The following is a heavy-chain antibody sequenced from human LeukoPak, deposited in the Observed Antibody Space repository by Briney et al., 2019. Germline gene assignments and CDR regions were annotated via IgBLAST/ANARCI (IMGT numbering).Heavy chain of an antibody. CDR1: GFTFSSYE. V-gene: IGHV3-48*03. J-gene: IGHJ4*02. Sequence: GGSLRLSCAASGFTFSSYEMNWVRQAPGKGLEWVSYISSSGSTIYYADSVRGRFTISRDNSKSTLSLQMNSLRAEDTAIYYCATYRQVLLPFESWGQGTLVTVSS. D-gene: IGHD2-8*02. CDR3: ATYRQVLLPFES. CDR2: ISSSGSTI.